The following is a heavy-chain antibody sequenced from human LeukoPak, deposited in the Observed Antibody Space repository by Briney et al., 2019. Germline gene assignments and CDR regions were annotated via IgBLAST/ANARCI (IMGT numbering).Heavy chain of an antibody. CDR3: ASRYCSSTSCYSDAYYFDY. CDR1: GFTFSSYW. J-gene: IGHJ4*02. D-gene: IGHD2-2*01. V-gene: IGHV3-7*01. CDR2: IKQDGSEK. Sequence: PGGSLRLSCAASGFTFSSYWMSWVRQAPGKGLEWVANIKQDGSEKYYVDSVKGRFTISRDNAKNSLYLQMNSLRAEDTAVYYCASRYCSSTSCYSDAYYFDYWGQGTLVTVSS.